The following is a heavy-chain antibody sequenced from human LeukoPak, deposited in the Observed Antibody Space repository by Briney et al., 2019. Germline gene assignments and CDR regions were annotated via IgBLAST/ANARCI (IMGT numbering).Heavy chain of an antibody. CDR2: INTDGSST. Sequence: GGSLRLSCAASGFTFSSYWMHWVRQAPGKGLVWVSRINTDGSSTSYADSVKGRFTISRDNAKNTLYLQMNSLRAEDTAVYYCARTPRGYCSSTSCRYLDYWGQGTLVTVSS. D-gene: IGHD2-2*01. CDR3: ARTPRGYCSSTSCRYLDY. J-gene: IGHJ4*02. CDR1: GFTFSSYW. V-gene: IGHV3-74*01.